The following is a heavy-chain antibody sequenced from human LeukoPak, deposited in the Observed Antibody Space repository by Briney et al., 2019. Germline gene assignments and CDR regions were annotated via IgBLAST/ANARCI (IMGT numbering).Heavy chain of an antibody. CDR1: GGSISSGGYY. D-gene: IGHD3-3*01. CDR2: IYYSGST. CDR3: ARVPILHTAFDI. Sequence: SQTLSLTCTVPGGSISSGGYYWSWIRQHPGKGLEWIGYIYYSGSTYYNPSLKSRVTISVDTSKNQFSLKLSSVTAADTAVYYCARVPILHTAFDIWGQGTMVTVSS. J-gene: IGHJ3*02. V-gene: IGHV4-31*03.